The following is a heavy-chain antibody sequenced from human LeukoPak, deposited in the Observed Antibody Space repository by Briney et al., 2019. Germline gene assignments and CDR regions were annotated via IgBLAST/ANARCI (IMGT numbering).Heavy chain of an antibody. CDR1: GGSISSSSYN. Sequence: PSETLSLTCNVSGGSISSSSYNWGWIRQPPGKQLEWIGSVYYSGGTYYNPSLKSRVTISVDTSKNQCFLILNSVTAADTAVYYCARRHSGSYYGKHWFDPWGQGTLVTVSS. J-gene: IGHJ5*02. CDR2: VYYSGGT. CDR3: ARRHSGSYYGKHWFDP. V-gene: IGHV4-39*01. D-gene: IGHD1-26*01.